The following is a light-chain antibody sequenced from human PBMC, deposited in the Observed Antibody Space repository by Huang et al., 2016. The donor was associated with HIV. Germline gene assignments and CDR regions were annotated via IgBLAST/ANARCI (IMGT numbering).Light chain of an antibody. Sequence: DIQMTQSQSSVSASVGDRVTITFRASQGISSWLAWYQKKTGKDPKHLIYTASNLQSGVPSSFSCSVSGTDFTLTIASLQPEDFATYYCQQANSFPLTFGQGTKVEIK. J-gene: IGKJ1*01. CDR1: QGISSW. CDR3: QQANSFPLT. V-gene: IGKV1-12*01. CDR2: TAS.